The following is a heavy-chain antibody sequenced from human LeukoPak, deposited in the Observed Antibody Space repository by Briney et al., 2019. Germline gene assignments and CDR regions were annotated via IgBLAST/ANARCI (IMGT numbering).Heavy chain of an antibody. V-gene: IGHV3-21*01. CDR3: ARAVVPAATPSWFDP. J-gene: IGHJ5*02. CDR1: GFTFSSYR. Sequence: PGGSLRLSCAASGFTFSSYRMNWVRQAPGKGLEWVSSISSSSSYVYYADSVKGRFTISRDNAKNSLYLQMNSLRAEDTAVYYCARAVVPAATPSWFDPWGQGTLVTVSS. D-gene: IGHD2-2*01. CDR2: ISSSSSYV.